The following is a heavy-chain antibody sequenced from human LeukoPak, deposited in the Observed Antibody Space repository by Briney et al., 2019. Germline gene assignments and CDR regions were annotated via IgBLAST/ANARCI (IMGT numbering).Heavy chain of an antibody. J-gene: IGHJ6*02. Sequence: ASVKVPCKASGYTFTSYDINWVRQATGQGLEWMGWMNPNSGNTGYAQKFQGRVTMTRNTSISTAYMELSSLRSEDTAVYYCASGGYSYGYFYYGMDVWGQGTTVTVSS. CDR2: MNPNSGNT. CDR3: ASGGYSYGYFYYGMDV. V-gene: IGHV1-8*01. D-gene: IGHD5-18*01. CDR1: GYTFTSYD.